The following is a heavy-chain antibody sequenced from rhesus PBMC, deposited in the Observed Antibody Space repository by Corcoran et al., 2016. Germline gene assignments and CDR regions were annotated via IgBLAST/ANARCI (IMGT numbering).Heavy chain of an antibody. J-gene: IGHJ4*01. CDR1: GASISSYW. D-gene: IGHD6-31*01. CDR2: INGNSGST. Sequence: QVQLQESGPGLVKPSETLSLTCAVSGASISSYWWSWIRQPPGKRLEWIGEINGNSGSTSSNPSLKRRVTISKDASKNQFSLKLSSVTAADTAVYYCARKTSIAAAGSYFDYWGQGVLVTVSS. V-gene: IGHV4-80*01. CDR3: ARKTSIAAAGSYFDY.